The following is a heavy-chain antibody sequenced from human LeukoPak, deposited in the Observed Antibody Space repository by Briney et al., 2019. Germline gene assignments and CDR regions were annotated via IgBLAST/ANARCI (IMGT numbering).Heavy chain of an antibody. CDR1: GFTFSSYA. D-gene: IGHD6-19*01. CDR2: ISDSGGST. J-gene: IGHJ4*02. Sequence: GGSLRLSCAASGFTFSSYAMSWVRQAPGKGLEWVSVISDSGGSTYYADSVKGRFTISRDNSKNTLYLQMNSLRAEDTAVYYCAKDRIAVAGTSLDYWGQGTLVTVSS. V-gene: IGHV3-23*01. CDR3: AKDRIAVAGTSLDY.